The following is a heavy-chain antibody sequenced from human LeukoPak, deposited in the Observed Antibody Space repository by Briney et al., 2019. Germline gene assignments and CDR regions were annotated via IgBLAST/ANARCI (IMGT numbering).Heavy chain of an antibody. Sequence: ASVKVSCKASGYTFTSYGISWVRQAPGQGLEWMGWISAYNGNTNYAQKLQGRVTMTTDTSTSTAYMELRSLRSDDTAVYYCARDIVVVPDAIFRYFNYWGQGTLVTVSS. CDR2: ISAYNGNT. J-gene: IGHJ4*02. D-gene: IGHD2-2*02. V-gene: IGHV1-18*01. CDR1: GYTFTSYG. CDR3: ARDIVVVPDAIFRYFNY.